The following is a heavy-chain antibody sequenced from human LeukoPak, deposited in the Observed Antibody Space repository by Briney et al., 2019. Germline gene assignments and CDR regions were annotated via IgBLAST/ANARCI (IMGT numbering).Heavy chain of an antibody. CDR1: GFTFSSYA. D-gene: IGHD3-3*01. J-gene: IGHJ6*02. CDR2: IWYDGSNK. Sequence: GGSLRLSCAASGFTFSSYAMSWVRQAPGKGLEWVAVIWYDGSNKYYADSVKGRFTISRDNSKNTLSLQMNSLRGEDTAVYYCARDVIPWSATTMDVWGQGTTVTVSS. CDR3: ARDVIPWSATTMDV. V-gene: IGHV3-30-3*01.